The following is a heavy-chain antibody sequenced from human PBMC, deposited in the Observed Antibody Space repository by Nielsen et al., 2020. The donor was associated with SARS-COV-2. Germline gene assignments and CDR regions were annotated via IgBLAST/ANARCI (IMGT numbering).Heavy chain of an antibody. Sequence: VRQAPGKGLEWVANIKQDGSEKYYVDSVKGRFTISRDNAKNSLYLQMNSLRAEDTAVYYCARAQDYDFWSGYYIPRYFDYWGQGTLVTVSS. CDR2: IKQDGSEK. D-gene: IGHD3-3*01. V-gene: IGHV3-7*03. CDR3: ARAQDYDFWSGYYIPRYFDY. J-gene: IGHJ4*02.